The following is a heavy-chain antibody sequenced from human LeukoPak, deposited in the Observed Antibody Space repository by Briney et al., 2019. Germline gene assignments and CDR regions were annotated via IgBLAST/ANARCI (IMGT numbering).Heavy chain of an antibody. V-gene: IGHV3-21*01. CDR1: GFTFTTYS. Sequence: PGGSLRLSCEASGFTFTTYSMTWVRQAPGKGLEWVSSISSSRNDIYYADSVKGRFTISRDNAKSSLYLQMNSLRDEDTAVYYCASGYSRSSNDYWGHGTLVTVSS. CDR3: ASGYSRSSNDY. CDR2: ISSSRNDI. J-gene: IGHJ4*01. D-gene: IGHD6-6*01.